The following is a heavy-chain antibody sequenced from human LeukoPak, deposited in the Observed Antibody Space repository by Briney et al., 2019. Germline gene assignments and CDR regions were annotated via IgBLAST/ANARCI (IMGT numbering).Heavy chain of an antibody. D-gene: IGHD4-11*01. CDR3: AKGPTVTTSFFDY. V-gene: IGHV3-23*01. Sequence: GRSLRLSCAASGFTFSSYAMSWVRQAPGKGLEWVSAISGSGGSTYYADSVKGRFTISRDNSKNTLYMQMNSLRGEDTAVYYCAKGPTVTTSFFDYWGQGSLVTVSS. CDR2: ISGSGGST. J-gene: IGHJ4*02. CDR1: GFTFSSYA.